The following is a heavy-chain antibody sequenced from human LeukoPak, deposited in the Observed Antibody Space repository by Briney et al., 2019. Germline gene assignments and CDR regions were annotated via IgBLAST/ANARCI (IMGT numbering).Heavy chain of an antibody. Sequence: PGGSLRLSCAASGFTFSTYAMHWVRQAPGKGLEWVAVISYDGSSKYYADSVKGRFTISRDNSKNTLYLQMNSLRAVDTAVYYCARARSSYGYGDAFDIWGQGTMVTVSS. J-gene: IGHJ3*02. CDR1: GFTFSTYA. D-gene: IGHD5-18*01. V-gene: IGHV3-30*04. CDR3: ARARSSYGYGDAFDI. CDR2: ISYDGSSK.